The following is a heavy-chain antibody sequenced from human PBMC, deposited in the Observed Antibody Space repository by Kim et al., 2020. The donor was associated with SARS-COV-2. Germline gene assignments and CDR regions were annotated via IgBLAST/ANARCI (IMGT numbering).Heavy chain of an antibody. J-gene: IGHJ1*01. V-gene: IGHV4-39*01. Sequence: SETLSLTCSVSGDSISSSGHYWGWIRQSPGMGLEWIGSIFYSGSTYYIPSLKSRVTISVDTSKNQFSLRLSSVTATDTAFYYCARHGGNTGWYAGNWGQGALVATSS. CDR3: ARHGGNTGWYAGN. CDR2: IFYSGST. D-gene: IGHD6-19*01. CDR1: GDSISSSGHY.